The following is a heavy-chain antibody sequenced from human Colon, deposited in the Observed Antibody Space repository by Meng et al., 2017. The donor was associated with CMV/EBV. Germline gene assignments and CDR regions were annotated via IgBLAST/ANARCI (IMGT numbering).Heavy chain of an antibody. V-gene: IGHV4-4*07. D-gene: IGHD3-10*01. J-gene: IGHJ4*02. CDR1: GASITTYY. CDR3: VRAAARGVPVDH. CDR2: LRPTGSI. Sequence: QVHRQESGPGLVNPSETLSLTCNVLGASITTYYWAWIRQPAGKGLEFIGRLRPTGSIDYNPSLMSRVTMSVDTSKNQLSLNLKSVTAADTAVYYCVRAAARGVPVDHWGQGMLVTVFS.